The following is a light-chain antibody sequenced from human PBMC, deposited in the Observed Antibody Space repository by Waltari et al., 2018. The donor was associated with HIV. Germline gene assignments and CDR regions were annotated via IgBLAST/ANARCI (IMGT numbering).Light chain of an antibody. Sequence: QSALTQPASVSGSPGQSITISCPGTSSDIGTYNVVPWFQHHPGKAPQRMMYEDKKRPPGGSNRFSGSKSGNTASLTISGLQGEDEADYYVCSYASSTTFEVCGTGTNVTGL. CDR2: EDK. V-gene: IGLV2-23*02. J-gene: IGLJ1*01. CDR1: SSDIGTYNV. CDR3: CSYASSTTFEV.